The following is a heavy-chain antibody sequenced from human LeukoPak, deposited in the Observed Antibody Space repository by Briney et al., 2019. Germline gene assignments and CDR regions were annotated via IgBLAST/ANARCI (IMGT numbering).Heavy chain of an antibody. V-gene: IGHV3-74*01. J-gene: IGHJ4*02. D-gene: IGHD6-25*01. CDR3: ARGRGGYFDY. CDR2: LNNDGGST. Sequence: GGSLRLSCAASGFTFSSYWMHWIRQVPGKGLVWVSRLNNDGGSTNYADSVKGRFTISRDNAKNTLYLQMNSLRVEDTAVYYCARGRGGYFDYWGQGTLATVSP. CDR1: GFTFSSYW.